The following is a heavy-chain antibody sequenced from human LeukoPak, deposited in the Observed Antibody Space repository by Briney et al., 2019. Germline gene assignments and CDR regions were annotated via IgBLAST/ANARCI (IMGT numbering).Heavy chain of an antibody. CDR3: AKDQRFLEWVFDY. CDR2: IRYDGSNK. Sequence: PGGSLRLSCAASGFTFSSYGMHWVRQAPGRGLEWVAFIRYDGSNKYYADSVKGRFTISRDNSKNTLYLQMNSLRAEDTAVYYCAKDQRFLEWVFDYWGQGTLVTVSP. D-gene: IGHD3-3*01. V-gene: IGHV3-30*02. J-gene: IGHJ4*02. CDR1: GFTFSSYG.